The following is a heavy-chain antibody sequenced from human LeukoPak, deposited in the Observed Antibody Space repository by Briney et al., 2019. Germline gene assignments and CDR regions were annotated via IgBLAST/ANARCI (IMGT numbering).Heavy chain of an antibody. D-gene: IGHD3-3*01. CDR1: GFTFSSYW. V-gene: IGHV3-7*01. CDR2: IKQDGSEY. CDR3: ARDGGDFDY. Sequence: PGGSLRLSXVASGFTFSSYWMSWVRQAPGKGLEWVANIKQDGSEYSYVDSMKGRFTISRDSAKNSLYLQMNSLRAEDTAVYYCARDGGDFDYWGQGTLVTVSS. J-gene: IGHJ4*02.